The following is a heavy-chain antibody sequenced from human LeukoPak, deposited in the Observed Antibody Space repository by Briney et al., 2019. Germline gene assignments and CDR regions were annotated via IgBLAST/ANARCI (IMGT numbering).Heavy chain of an antibody. V-gene: IGHV4-61*02. J-gene: IGHJ5*01. CDR1: GGSISSGSYY. CDR2: IYTSGST. D-gene: IGHD2-15*01. Sequence: PSETLSLTCAVSGGSISSGSYYWSWIRQPAGKGLEWIGRIYTSGSTNYNPSLKSRVTISVDTSKNQFSLKLSSVTAADTAVYYCARGDCSGGSCDSWGQGTLVTVSS. CDR3: ARGDCSGGSCDS.